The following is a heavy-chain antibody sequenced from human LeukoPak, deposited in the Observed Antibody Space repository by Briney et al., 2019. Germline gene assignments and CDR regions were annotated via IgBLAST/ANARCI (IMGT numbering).Heavy chain of an antibody. J-gene: IGHJ4*02. CDR1: GYTFTGYY. CDR3: ARDLPLVGATALDY. V-gene: IGHV1-2*02. Sequence: GASVKVSCKASGYTFTGYYMHWVRQAPGQGLEWMGWINPNSGGTNYAQKFQGRVTMTRDTSISTAYMELSRLRSDDTAVYYCARDLPLVGATALDYWGQGTLVTVPS. CDR2: INPNSGGT. D-gene: IGHD1-26*01.